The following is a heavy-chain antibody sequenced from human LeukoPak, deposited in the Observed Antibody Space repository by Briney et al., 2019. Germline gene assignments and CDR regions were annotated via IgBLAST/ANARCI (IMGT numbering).Heavy chain of an antibody. Sequence: GGSLRLSCAASGFTFSSSVMHWVRQAPGKGLEWVAVISFDGIYRNYADSVKGRFTISRDNSKNTLYLQMNSLRAEDTAVYYCRLIAAAGDDAFDIWGQGTMVTVSS. CDR3: RLIAAAGDDAFDI. D-gene: IGHD6-13*01. CDR2: ISFDGIYR. J-gene: IGHJ3*02. V-gene: IGHV3-30*03. CDR1: GFTFSSSV.